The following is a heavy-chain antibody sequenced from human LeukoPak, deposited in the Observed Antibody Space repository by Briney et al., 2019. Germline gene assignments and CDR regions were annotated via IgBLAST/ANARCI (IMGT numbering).Heavy chain of an antibody. Sequence: SETLSLTCAVYGGSFSGYYWSWIRQPPGKGLEWIGEINHSGSTNYNPSLKSRVTISVDTSKNQISLKLSSVTAADTAVYYCAGGLLWFGPPYYYGMDVWGQGTTVTVSS. J-gene: IGHJ6*02. D-gene: IGHD3-10*01. CDR1: GGSFSGYY. CDR3: AGGLLWFGPPYYYGMDV. V-gene: IGHV4-34*01. CDR2: INHSGST.